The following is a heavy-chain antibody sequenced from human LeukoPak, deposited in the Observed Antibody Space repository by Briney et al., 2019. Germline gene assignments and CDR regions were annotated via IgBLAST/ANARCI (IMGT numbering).Heavy chain of an antibody. CDR1: GFTFSSYG. CDR3: AREHCSGGSCRNKNYYYYYGMDV. D-gene: IGHD2-15*01. V-gene: IGHV3-33*01. Sequence: PGGSLRLSCAASGFTFSSYGMHWVRQAPGKGLEWVAVIWYDGSNKYYADSVKGRFTIYRDNSKNTLCLQMNSPRAEDTAVYYCAREHCSGGSCRNKNYYYYYGMDVWGQGTTVTVSS. J-gene: IGHJ6*02. CDR2: IWYDGSNK.